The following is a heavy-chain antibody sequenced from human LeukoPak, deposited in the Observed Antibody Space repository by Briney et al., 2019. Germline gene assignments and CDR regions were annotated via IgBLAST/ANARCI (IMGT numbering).Heavy chain of an antibody. D-gene: IGHD2-2*02. Sequence: SETLSLTCTVSGGSISSYYWSWLRQPPGKGLEWFGYIYYSGSTNYNPSLKSRVTISVDTSKNQFSLKLSSVTAADTAVYYCARSTLNCSSTSCYTGTYYYYYMDVWGKGTTVTVSS. V-gene: IGHV4-59*01. J-gene: IGHJ6*03. CDR2: IYYSGST. CDR3: ARSTLNCSSTSCYTGTYYYYYMDV. CDR1: GGSISSYY.